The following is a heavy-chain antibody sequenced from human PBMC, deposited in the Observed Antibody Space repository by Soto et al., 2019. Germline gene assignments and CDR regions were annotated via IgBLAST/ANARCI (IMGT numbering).Heavy chain of an antibody. Sequence: GGSLRLSCAASGFTFSNAWMNWFRQAPGKGLEWVGRIKSKTDGGTTDYAAPVKGRFTISRDDSKNTLYLQMNSLKTEDTAVYYCTTDNSSRHTYDYYRMEVWVQGTTATVPS. V-gene: IGHV3-15*07. CDR2: IKSKTDGGTT. D-gene: IGHD6-13*01. J-gene: IGHJ6*02. CDR1: GFTFSNAW. CDR3: TTDNSSRHTYDYYRMEV.